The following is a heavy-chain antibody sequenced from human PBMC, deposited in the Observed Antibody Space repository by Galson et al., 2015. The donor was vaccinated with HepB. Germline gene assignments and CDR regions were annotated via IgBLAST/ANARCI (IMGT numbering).Heavy chain of an antibody. J-gene: IGHJ2*01. D-gene: IGHD4-17*01. Sequence: SLRLSCAASGFTSISYAMNWVRQAPGKGLEWVSAISGSGGSTYYADTVKSRFTISRDNSKNTLYLQMNRLRAEDTAVYDCAKEDDYGDLYGYFNLWGRGTLVTVSS. CDR2: ISGSGGST. V-gene: IGHV3-23*01. CDR1: GFTSISYA. CDR3: AKEDDYGDLYGYFNL.